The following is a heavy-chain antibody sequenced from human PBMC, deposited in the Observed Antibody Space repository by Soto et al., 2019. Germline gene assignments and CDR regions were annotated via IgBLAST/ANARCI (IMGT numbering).Heavy chain of an antibody. CDR1: GGSISSYY. J-gene: IGHJ5*02. V-gene: IGHV4-59*08. Sequence: SETLSLTCTVSGGSISSYYWSWIRQPPGKGLEWIGYIYYSGSTNCNPSLKSRVTISVDTSKNQFSLKLTSVTAADAALYYCARDFFDSSDYTTTWFDPWGQGTLVTVSS. CDR3: ARDFFDSSDYTTTWFDP. D-gene: IGHD3-22*01. CDR2: IYYSGST.